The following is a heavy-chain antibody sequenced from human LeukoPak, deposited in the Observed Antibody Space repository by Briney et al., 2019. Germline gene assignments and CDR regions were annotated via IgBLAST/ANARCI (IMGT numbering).Heavy chain of an antibody. CDR2: IYYSGST. CDR1: GGSISSYY. CDR3: VRGYSYGYFDY. Sequence: PSETLSLTCTVSGGSISSYYWSWLRQPPGKGLEWIGYIYYSGSTNYNPSLKSRVTISVDTSKNQFSLKLSSVTAADTAVYYCVRGYSYGYFDYWGQGTLVTVSS. V-gene: IGHV4-59*01. D-gene: IGHD5-18*01. J-gene: IGHJ4*02.